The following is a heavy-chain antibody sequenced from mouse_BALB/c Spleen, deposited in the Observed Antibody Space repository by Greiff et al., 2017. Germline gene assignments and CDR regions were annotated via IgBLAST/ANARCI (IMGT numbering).Heavy chain of an antibody. V-gene: IGHV5-4*02. J-gene: IGHJ4*01. CDR2: ISDGGSYT. CDR3: ARGYRYDNAMDY. Sequence: EVQGVESGGGLVKPGGSLKLSCAASGFTFSDYYMYWVRQTPEKRLEWVATISDGGSYTYYPDSVKGRFTISRDNAKNNLYLQMSSLKSEDTAMYYCARGYRYDNAMDYWGQGTSVTVSS. D-gene: IGHD2-14*01. CDR1: GFTFSDYY.